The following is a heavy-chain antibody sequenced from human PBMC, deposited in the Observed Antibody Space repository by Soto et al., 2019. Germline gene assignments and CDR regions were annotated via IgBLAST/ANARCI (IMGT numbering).Heavy chain of an antibody. J-gene: IGHJ6*02. CDR1: GGSIGSGGYY. CDR3: ARVSSIAGLYYGMDV. Sequence: QVQLQESGPGLVKPSQTLSLTCTVSGGSIGSGGYYWTWIRLHPGKGMEWTGYTYYSGITYYNPSLKCRVTISRDTSKNQFSLKLSSVTAADTAVYYCARVSSIAGLYYGMDVWGQGTTVTVSS. V-gene: IGHV4-31*03. CDR2: TYYSGIT. D-gene: IGHD6-6*01.